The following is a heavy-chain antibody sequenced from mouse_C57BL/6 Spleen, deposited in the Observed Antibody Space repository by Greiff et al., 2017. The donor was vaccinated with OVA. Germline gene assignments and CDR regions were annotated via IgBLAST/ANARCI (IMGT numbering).Heavy chain of an antibody. CDR2: IDPSDSYT. CDR1: GYTFTSYW. J-gene: IGHJ3*01. V-gene: IGHV1-59*01. CDR3: ARVGGSWFAY. Sequence: VQLQQSGAELVRPGTSVKLSCKASGYTFTSYWMHWVKQRPGQGLEWIGVIDPSDSYTNYNQKFKGKATLTVDTSSSTAYMQLSSLTSEDSAVYYCARVGGSWFAYWGQGTLVTVSA. D-gene: IGHD4-1*01.